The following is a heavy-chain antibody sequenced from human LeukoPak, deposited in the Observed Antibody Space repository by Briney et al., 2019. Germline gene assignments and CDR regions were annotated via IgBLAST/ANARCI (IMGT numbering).Heavy chain of an antibody. J-gene: IGHJ4*02. V-gene: IGHV3-7*01. Sequence: GGSLRLSCEASGFTFSGNWMSWLRQAPGKGLEGVASINPDGSQTLYLDSVKGRFTISRDNTKGSLYLQMNSLGAEDTAMYYCAKLLGTATTYDSWGQGTRVTVSS. CDR2: INPDGSQT. CDR1: GFTFSGNW. D-gene: IGHD5-24*01. CDR3: AKLLGTATTYDS.